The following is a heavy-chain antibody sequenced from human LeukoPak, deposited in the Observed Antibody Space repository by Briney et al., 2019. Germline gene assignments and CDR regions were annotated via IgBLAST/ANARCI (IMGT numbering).Heavy chain of an antibody. CDR3: ARHLAAAGASYLDF. CDR2: ISRSGNP. D-gene: IGHD6-13*01. V-gene: IGHV4-38-2*01. Sequence: PSETLSLTCAVSGFSIGSGYHWGWVRQSPGTGLQWIGSISRSGNPYYNPSLMSRVTISIGTSGNQFSLRLSSVTAADTAVYYCARHLAAAGASYLDFWGRGTLLTVSS. CDR1: GFSIGSGYH. J-gene: IGHJ4*02.